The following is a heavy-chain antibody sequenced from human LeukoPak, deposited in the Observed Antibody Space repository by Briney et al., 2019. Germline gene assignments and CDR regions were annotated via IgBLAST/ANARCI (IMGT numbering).Heavy chain of an antibody. J-gene: IGHJ3*02. CDR1: GFTFDDYA. CDR2: ISWNSGII. V-gene: IGHV3-9*01. Sequence: GGSLRLSCAASGFTFDDYAMQWVRHAPGRGVEWGSGISWNSGIIVYADSVKGRFTISRDSAKNSLYLQMNSLRAEDTAVYFCARLSYWVFGIWGQGTMVPVSS. D-gene: IGHD2-21*01. CDR3: ARLSYWVFGI.